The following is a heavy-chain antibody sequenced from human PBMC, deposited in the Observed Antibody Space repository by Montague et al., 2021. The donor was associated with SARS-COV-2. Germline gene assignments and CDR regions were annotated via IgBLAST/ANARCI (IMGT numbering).Heavy chain of an antibody. Sequence: SLRLSCAASGFAFNVFGMHWVRQAPGKGLEWVAVIGHDGTYQKYAGSVRGRFTISRDNSKNMLFLQTDSLRAEDTAVYYCARDLGSGRYFDYCGQGTQVTVSS. V-gene: IGHV3-33*01. J-gene: IGHJ4*02. D-gene: IGHD3-10*01. CDR3: ARDLGSGRYFDY. CDR2: IGHDGTYQ. CDR1: GFAFNVFG.